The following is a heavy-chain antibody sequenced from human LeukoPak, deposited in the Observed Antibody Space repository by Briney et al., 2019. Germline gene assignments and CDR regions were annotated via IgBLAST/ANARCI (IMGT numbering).Heavy chain of an antibody. CDR2: INPNSGGT. CDR1: GYTFTSYA. Sequence: GASVKVSCKASGYTFTSYAMNWVRQAPGQGLEWMGWINPNSGGTNYAQKFQGRVTMTRDTSISTAYMELSRLRSDDTAVYYCARGATVGAFDIWGQGTMVTVSS. J-gene: IGHJ3*02. CDR3: ARGATVGAFDI. V-gene: IGHV1-2*02. D-gene: IGHD1-26*01.